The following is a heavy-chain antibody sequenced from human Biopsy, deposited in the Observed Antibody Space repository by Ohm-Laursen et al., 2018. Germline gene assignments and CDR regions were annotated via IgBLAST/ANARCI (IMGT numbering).Heavy chain of an antibody. CDR3: ATKLTGYFHH. CDR1: EGTFSNYG. J-gene: IGHJ1*01. D-gene: IGHD3-9*01. CDR2: NIPILGTG. V-gene: IGHV1-69*06. Sequence: SSVKVSCKAPEGTFSNYGVNWVRQAPGQGLEWLGGNIPILGTGNYAQKFQDRVTVAADTSTSTATMELRSLRSDDTAVYYCATKLTGYFHHWGQGTLVTVSS.